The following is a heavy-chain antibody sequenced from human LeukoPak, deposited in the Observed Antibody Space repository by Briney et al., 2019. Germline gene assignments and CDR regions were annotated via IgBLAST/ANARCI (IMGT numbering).Heavy chain of an antibody. D-gene: IGHD2-15*01. CDR2: IFYSGMT. V-gene: IGHV4-61*01. Sequence: PSETLSLSCTVSGGSISSSSYYWNWIRQPPGKGLEWIGYIFYSGMTNYKFSLKSRVTISLDTSKNQSSLKLTSVTAADTAVYYCARDRCSGGTCGIDSWGQGTLVTVSS. CDR3: ARDRCSGGTCGIDS. CDR1: GGSISSSSYY. J-gene: IGHJ4*02.